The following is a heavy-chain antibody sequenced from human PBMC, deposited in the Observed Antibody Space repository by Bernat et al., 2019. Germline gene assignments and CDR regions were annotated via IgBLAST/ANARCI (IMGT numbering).Heavy chain of an antibody. Sequence: QVQLQQWGAGLLKPSETLSLTCAVYGGSFSGYYWSWIRQPPGKGLEWIGEINHSGSTNYNPSLKSRVTISVNTSKNQFALTLSYVSAAVTAVYYCARGRGGYWSSTSCYARYYYYMAVWGKGTTVTVSS. V-gene: IGHV4-34*01. CDR3: ARGRGGYWSSTSCYARYYYYMAV. CDR1: GGSFSGYY. J-gene: IGHJ6*03. D-gene: IGHD2-2*01. CDR2: INHSGST.